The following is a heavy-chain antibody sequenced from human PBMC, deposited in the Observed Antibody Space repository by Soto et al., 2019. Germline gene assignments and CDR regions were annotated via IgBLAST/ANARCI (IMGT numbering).Heavy chain of an antibody. CDR2: INPNSGGT. D-gene: IGHD3-10*01. J-gene: IGHJ5*02. V-gene: IGHV1-2*02. CDR1: GYTFTGYY. Sequence: GASVKVSGKASGYTFTGYYMHWVRHAHGQGLEWMGWINPNSGGTNYAQKFQGRVTMTRDTSISSAYMELSRLRSDDTAVHHCARDGGELFPYNWFDPWGQGTLVTVSS. CDR3: ARDGGELFPYNWFDP.